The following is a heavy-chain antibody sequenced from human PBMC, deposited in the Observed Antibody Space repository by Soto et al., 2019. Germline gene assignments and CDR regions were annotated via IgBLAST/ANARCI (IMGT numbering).Heavy chain of an antibody. V-gene: IGHV1-69*02. D-gene: IGHD3-16*02. CDR2: IIPILGIA. Sequence: ASVKVSCKASGGTFSSYTISWVRQAPGQGLEWMGRIIPILGIANYAQKFQGRVTITADKSTSTAYMELSSLRSEDTAVYYCAGDMGELSEGVDYWGQGTLVTVSS. J-gene: IGHJ4*02. CDR1: GGTFSSYT. CDR3: AGDMGELSEGVDY.